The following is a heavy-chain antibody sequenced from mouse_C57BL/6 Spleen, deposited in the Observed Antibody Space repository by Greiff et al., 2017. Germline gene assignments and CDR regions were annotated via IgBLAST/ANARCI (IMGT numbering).Heavy chain of an antibody. J-gene: IGHJ4*01. V-gene: IGHV2-5*01. CDR1: GFSFTSYG. CDR3: AKNGDAKDY. CDR2: IWRGGST. Sequence: VQLQESGPGLVQPSQSLSITCTVSGFSFTSYGVHWVRQSPGKGLEWLGVIWRGGSTDYNAAFMSSLCITKDKSKSQVYIKMNSLQAEDSAIYYCAKNGDAKDYWGQGTSVTVSS.